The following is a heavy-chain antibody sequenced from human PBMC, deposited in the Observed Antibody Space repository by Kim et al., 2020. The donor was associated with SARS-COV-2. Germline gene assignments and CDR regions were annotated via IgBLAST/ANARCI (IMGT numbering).Heavy chain of an antibody. D-gene: IGHD3-9*01. CDR1: GFTFSSYW. CDR3: ARVGIRYFDWLLSD. V-gene: IGHV3-74*01. CDR2: INSDGSST. Sequence: GGSLRLSCAASGFTFSSYWMHWVRQAPGKGLVWVSRINSDGSSTNYADSVKGRFTISRDNAKNTLYLQMNSLRAEDTAVYYCARVGIRYFDWLLSDWGQGTLVTVSS. J-gene: IGHJ4*02.